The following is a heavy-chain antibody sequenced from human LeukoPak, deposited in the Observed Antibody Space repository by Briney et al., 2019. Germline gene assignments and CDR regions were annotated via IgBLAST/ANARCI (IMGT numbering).Heavy chain of an antibody. D-gene: IGHD3-9*01. CDR3: ARQRRYYDILTGFYRADEFDY. J-gene: IGHJ4*02. V-gene: IGHV4-30-2*01. Sequence: SQTLSLTCAVSGVSISSGGYSWSWVRQPPGKGLEWIEYIYHSGSTYYNPPLKSRVTISVDRSKNQFSLKLSSVTAADTAVYYCARQRRYYDILTGFYRADEFDYWGQGTLVTVSS. CDR2: IYHSGST. CDR1: GVSISSGGYS.